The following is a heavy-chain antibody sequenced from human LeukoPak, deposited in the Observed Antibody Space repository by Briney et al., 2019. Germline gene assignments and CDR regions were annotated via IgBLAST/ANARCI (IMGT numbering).Heavy chain of an antibody. Sequence: SETLSLTCTVSGGSISSSSYYWGWIRQPPGKGLEWIGSIYYSGSTYYNPSLKSRVTISVDTSKNQFSLKLSSVTAADRAVYYCARHGGYAYAFDIWGQGTMVTVSS. J-gene: IGHJ3*02. D-gene: IGHD1-26*01. V-gene: IGHV4-39*01. CDR1: GGSISSSSYY. CDR2: IYYSGST. CDR3: ARHGGYAYAFDI.